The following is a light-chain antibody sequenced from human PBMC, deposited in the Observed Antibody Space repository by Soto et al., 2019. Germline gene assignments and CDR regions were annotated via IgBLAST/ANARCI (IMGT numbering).Light chain of an antibody. V-gene: IGLV2-14*01. CDR1: SSDVGGYNY. J-gene: IGLJ2*01. CDR3: SSYTSSSVVV. Sequence: QSALTQPASVSGSPGQSITISCTGTSSDVGGYNYVSWYQQHPGKAPKLMIYEVSNRPSGVSNRFSGSKSGNTASLTSSGLQAEDEADYYCSSYTSSSVVVFGGCTKLTVL. CDR2: EVS.